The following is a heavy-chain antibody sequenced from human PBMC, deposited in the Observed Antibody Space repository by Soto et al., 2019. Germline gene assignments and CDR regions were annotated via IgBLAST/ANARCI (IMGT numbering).Heavy chain of an antibody. Sequence: SVKVSFKASGYTFTGYYMHWVRQAPGQGLEWMGWINPNSGGTNYAQKFQGRVTMTRDTSISTAYMELSRLRSDDMAVYYCARGFDYSIPFDYWGQGTLVTVSS. CDR2: INPNSGGT. J-gene: IGHJ4*02. CDR1: GYTFTGYY. V-gene: IGHV1-2*02. CDR3: ARGFDYSIPFDY. D-gene: IGHD3-9*01.